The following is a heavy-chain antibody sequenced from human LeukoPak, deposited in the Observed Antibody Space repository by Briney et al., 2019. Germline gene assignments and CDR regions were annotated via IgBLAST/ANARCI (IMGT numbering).Heavy chain of an antibody. CDR1: GFTFSSYW. Sequence: GGSLRLSCAASGFTFSSYWMSWVRQAPGKGLEWVANIKQDGSEKYYVDSVKGRFAISRDNAKNSLYLQMNSLRAEDTAVYYCARGGIQLWTNYWYFDLWGRGTLVTVSS. J-gene: IGHJ2*01. D-gene: IGHD5-18*01. CDR2: IKQDGSEK. CDR3: ARGGIQLWTNYWYFDL. V-gene: IGHV3-7*01.